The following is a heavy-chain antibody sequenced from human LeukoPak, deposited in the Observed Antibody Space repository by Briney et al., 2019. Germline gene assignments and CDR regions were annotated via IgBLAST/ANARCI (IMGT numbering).Heavy chain of an antibody. CDR3: TRMTTGHDY. CDR1: GVSFDDYY. V-gene: IGHV4-34*01. D-gene: IGHD4-17*01. Sequence: SETLSLTCAVSGVSFDDYYWSWVRQTPGKGLEWIGEINHSGYTNDSPSLKSRVTLSIDTSRKQFSLNLRSVTVADAGIYYCTRMTTGHDYWGQGTLVTVSS. CDR2: INHSGYT. J-gene: IGHJ4*02.